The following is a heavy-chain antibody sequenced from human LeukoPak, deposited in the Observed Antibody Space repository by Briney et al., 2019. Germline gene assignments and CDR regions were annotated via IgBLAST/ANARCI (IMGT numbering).Heavy chain of an antibody. D-gene: IGHD5-12*01. J-gene: IGHJ4*02. V-gene: IGHV3-30*18. CDR1: RFTFSSYG. CDR3: AKDLGYSGYDPLDH. CDR2: ISHDGSNK. Sequence: PGRSLRLSCSVSRFTFSSYGMHWVRQAPGKGLEWVAVISHDGSNKYYADSVKGRFTISRDNSKNTLYLQMNSLRGEDTAVYYCAKDLGYSGYDPLDHWGQGTLVTVSS.